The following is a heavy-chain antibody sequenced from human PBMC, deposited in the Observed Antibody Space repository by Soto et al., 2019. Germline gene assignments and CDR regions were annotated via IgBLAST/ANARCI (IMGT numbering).Heavy chain of an antibody. V-gene: IGHV3-30*18. D-gene: IGHD2-21*02. Sequence: GGSLRLSCAASGFTFTNYAMHWVRQAPGKGLEWVALILYDGSNKYYADSVQGRFTISRDNSNNTLYLQVSSLRAEDTAVYYCAKEGGYGGNSFQYYFDSWGQGTLVTVSS. CDR1: GFTFTNYA. J-gene: IGHJ4*02. CDR2: ILYDGSNK. CDR3: AKEGGYGGNSFQYYFDS.